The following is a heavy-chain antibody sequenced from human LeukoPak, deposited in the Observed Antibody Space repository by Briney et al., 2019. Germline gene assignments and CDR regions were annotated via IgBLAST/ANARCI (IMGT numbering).Heavy chain of an antibody. CDR2: IWYDGSNK. D-gene: IGHD2/OR15-2a*01. CDR1: GFAFSSYG. CDR3: AREGPRGNSQFDY. V-gene: IGHV3-33*01. J-gene: IGHJ4*02. Sequence: GGSLRLSCAASGFAFSSYGMHWVRQAPGKGLEWVALIWYDGSNKYYTDSVKGRLTISRDNSKNTLYLQMNSLRAEDTAVYYCAREGPRGNSQFDYWGQGTLVTVSS.